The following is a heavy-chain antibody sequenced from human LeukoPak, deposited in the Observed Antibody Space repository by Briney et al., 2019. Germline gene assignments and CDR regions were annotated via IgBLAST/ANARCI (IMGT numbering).Heavy chain of an antibody. CDR1: GFTFSNYG. V-gene: IGHV3-23*01. CDR3: ATGGSGSYYNGGVVGDY. Sequence: GGSLRLSCAVSGFTFSNYGMSWVRQAPGKGLEWVSGISGSGRRTYYADSVKGRFTISRDNSKNTLYLQMNSLRAEDTAVYYCATGGSGSYYNGGVVGDYWGQGTLVTVSS. CDR2: ISGSGRRT. D-gene: IGHD3-10*01. J-gene: IGHJ4*02.